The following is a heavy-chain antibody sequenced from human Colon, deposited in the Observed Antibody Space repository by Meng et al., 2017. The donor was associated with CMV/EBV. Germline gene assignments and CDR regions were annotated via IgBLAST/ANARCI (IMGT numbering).Heavy chain of an antibody. Sequence: GGSLRLSCVASGFTFSNYWMTWLRQAPGRGLELVAHIKEDGSQKDFLDSVKGRFTISRDNAKNSLYLQMNSLRAEDTAVYYCARDPYIKAFDIWGQGTVVTVSS. CDR1: GFTFSNYW. V-gene: IGHV3-7*01. J-gene: IGHJ3*02. CDR3: ARDPYIKAFDI. D-gene: IGHD4-11*01. CDR2: IKEDGSQK.